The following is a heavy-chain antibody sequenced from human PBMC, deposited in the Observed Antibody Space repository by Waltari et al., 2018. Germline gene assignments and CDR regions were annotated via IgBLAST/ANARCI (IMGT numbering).Heavy chain of an antibody. CDR1: GGTFSSYA. CDR3: ARTKYSSSFDHLDY. J-gene: IGHJ4*02. CDR2: SIPIVDKA. D-gene: IGHD6-6*01. Sequence: QVQLVQSGAEVKKPGSSVKVSCKASGGTFSSYAISWVRQAPGQGLEWLGGSIPIVDKANYAQKFQGRVTITTDESTSTAYMELSSLRSEDTAVYYCARTKYSSSFDHLDYWGQGTLVTVSS. V-gene: IGHV1-69*05.